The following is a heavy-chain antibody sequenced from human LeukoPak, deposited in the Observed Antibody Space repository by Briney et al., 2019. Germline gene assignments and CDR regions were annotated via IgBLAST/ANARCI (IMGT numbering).Heavy chain of an antibody. Sequence: SETLSLTCTVSRGSVTTYSWSWIRQPAGKGLEWIGRLSGSGDTNFNPSLKTRVTMSADESKNQFSLHLRSVTAADTAVYFCARDLTFTVAFDIGGQGTVVTVSS. CDR2: LSGSGDT. V-gene: IGHV4-4*07. J-gene: IGHJ3*02. CDR1: RGSVTTYS. D-gene: IGHD3-16*01. CDR3: ARDLTFTVAFDI.